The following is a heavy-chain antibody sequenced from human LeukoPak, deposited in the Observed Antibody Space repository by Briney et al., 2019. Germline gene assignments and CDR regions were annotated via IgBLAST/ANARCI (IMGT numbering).Heavy chain of an antibody. CDR3: VGKYYDILTGYSRFDP. J-gene: IGHJ5*02. Sequence: PGGSLRLSCAASGFTFSSYSMNWVRQAPGKGLEWVSYISSSSSTIYYADSVKGRFTISRDNAKNSLYLQMNSLRAEDTAVYYCVGKYYDILTGYSRFDPWGQGTLVTVSS. D-gene: IGHD3-9*01. V-gene: IGHV3-48*01. CDR2: ISSSSSTI. CDR1: GFTFSSYS.